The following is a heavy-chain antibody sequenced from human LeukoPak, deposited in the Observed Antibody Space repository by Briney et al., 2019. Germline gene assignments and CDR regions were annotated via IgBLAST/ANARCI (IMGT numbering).Heavy chain of an antibody. D-gene: IGHD3-10*01. CDR2: ISSSGSTI. J-gene: IGHJ6*02. V-gene: IGHV3-11*01. CDR1: GFTFSDYY. CDR3: ARDTLYGSGSYSGYGMDV. Sequence: GGSLRLSCAASGFTFSDYYMSWIRQAPGKGLEWVSYISSSGSTIYYADSVKGRFTISRDNSKNTLYLQMNSLRAEDTAVYYCARDTLYGSGSYSGYGMDVWDQGTTVTVSS.